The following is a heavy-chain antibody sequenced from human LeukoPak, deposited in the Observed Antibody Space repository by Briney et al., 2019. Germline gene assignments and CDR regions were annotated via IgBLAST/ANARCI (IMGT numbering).Heavy chain of an antibody. CDR3: ALVGEAAAGLLDFDY. CDR1: GFTFSSYS. D-gene: IGHD6-13*01. CDR2: ISSSSSYI. V-gene: IGHV3-21*01. J-gene: IGHJ4*02. Sequence: PGGSLRLSCAASGFTFSSYSMNWVRQAPGKGLEWVSSISSSSSYIYYADSVKGRFTISRDNAKNSLYLQMNSLRAEDTAVYDCALVGEAAAGLLDFDYWGQGTLVTVSS.